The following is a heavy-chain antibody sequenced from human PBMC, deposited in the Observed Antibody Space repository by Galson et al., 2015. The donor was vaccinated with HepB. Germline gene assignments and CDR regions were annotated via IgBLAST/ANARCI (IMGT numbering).Heavy chain of an antibody. V-gene: IGHV3-66*01. CDR2: IYSGGSK. CDR3: ARDHWAWGITMVRGVLFDL. CDR1: GFTVSSNY. J-gene: IGHJ2*01. Sequence: SLRLSCAASGFTVSSNYMSWVRQAPGKGLEWVSGIYSGGSKYYADSVMGRFTISRDNSKNTLYLQMNSLRAEDTAVYYCARDHWAWGITMVRGVLFDLWGRGTLVTVSS. D-gene: IGHD3-10*01.